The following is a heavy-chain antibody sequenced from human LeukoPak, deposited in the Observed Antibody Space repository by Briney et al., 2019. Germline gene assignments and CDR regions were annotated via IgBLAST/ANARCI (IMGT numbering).Heavy chain of an antibody. CDR2: VYYSGST. V-gene: IGHV4-30-4*08. J-gene: IGHJ4*02. D-gene: IGHD3-3*01. CDR3: ARGFAYYDFWSGYYPIKYFDY. Sequence: PSETLSLTCTVSGGSISSGDYYWNWIRQSPGKGLEWIGYVYYSGSTYYNPSLESRFTISVDTSKNQFSLRLSSLTAADTAVYYCARGFAYYDFWSGYYPIKYFDYWGQGTLLTVSS. CDR1: GGSISSGDYY.